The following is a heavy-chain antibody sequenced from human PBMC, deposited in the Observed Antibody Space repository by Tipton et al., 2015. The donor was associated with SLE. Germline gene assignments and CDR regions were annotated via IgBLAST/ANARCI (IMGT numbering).Heavy chain of an antibody. V-gene: IGHV4-59*12. CDR2: IYYSGST. CDR1: GASISSYY. D-gene: IGHD3-3*01. J-gene: IGHJ5*02. Sequence: LRLSCTVSGASISSYYWSWIRQPPGKGLEWIGYIYYSGSTIHNPSLKSRVTMSVDTSKNQSSLKLSSVTAADTAVYYCARGYYDFWSGYYIGNWLDPWGQGTLVTVSS. CDR3: ARGYYDFWSGYYIGNWLDP.